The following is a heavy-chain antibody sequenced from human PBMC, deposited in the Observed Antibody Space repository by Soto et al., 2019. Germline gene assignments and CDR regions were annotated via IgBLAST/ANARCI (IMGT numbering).Heavy chain of an antibody. V-gene: IGHV3-11*01. J-gene: IGHJ4*02. Sequence: PGGSLRLSCAASGFTFSDYYMSWIRQAPGKGLERISYISGSGTTIKYADSVKGRFTLSRDNAKNSVYLQMNRLRAEDTAVYYCETLTSTWYLHSWGQGTLVTVSS. CDR2: ISGSGTTI. CDR1: GFTFSDYY. D-gene: IGHD2-15*01. CDR3: ETLTSTWYLHS.